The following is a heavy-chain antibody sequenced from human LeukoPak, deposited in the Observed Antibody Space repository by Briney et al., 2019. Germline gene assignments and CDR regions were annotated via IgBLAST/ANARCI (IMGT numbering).Heavy chain of an antibody. J-gene: IGHJ4*02. CDR3: ARGYSSSWLGYFDY. Sequence: PGGSLGLSCAASGFTFSSYGIHGVRQAPGKGLEWVAVVSSDGSIKYYADSVKGRFTISRDTSKNTVYLQMNRLGAEDTAFYYCARGYSSSWLGYFDYWGQGTLVTVSS. D-gene: IGHD6-13*01. CDR2: VSSDGSIK. V-gene: IGHV3-30*03. CDR1: GFTFSSYG.